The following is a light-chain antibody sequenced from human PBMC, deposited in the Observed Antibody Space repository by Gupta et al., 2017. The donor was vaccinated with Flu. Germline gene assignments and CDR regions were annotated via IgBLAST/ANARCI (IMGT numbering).Light chain of an antibody. CDR3: QQYNSYSWT. CDR1: QSITSS. J-gene: IGKJ1*01. V-gene: IGKV1-5*03. CDR2: KAS. Sequence: GDRVTITCRASQSITSSLAWYQQKPGKAPKLLIYKASSLESGVPSRFSGSGSGTEFTLTIGSLQPDDFTTYYCQQYNSYSWTFGQGTKVEIK.